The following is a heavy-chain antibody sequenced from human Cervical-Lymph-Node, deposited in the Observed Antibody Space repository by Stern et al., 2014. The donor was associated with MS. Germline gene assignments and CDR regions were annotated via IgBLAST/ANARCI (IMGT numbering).Heavy chain of an antibody. D-gene: IGHD2-15*01. J-gene: IGHJ3*01. CDR3: ARDTSDGGTFGAFDF. CDR2: INHRGGSI. CDR1: GYTFITYY. V-gene: IGHV1-46*01. Sequence: DQLVESGAEVKKPGASVKVSCQASGYTFITYYMHWVRQAPGQGLEWIGMINHRGGSIIYAQKFKGRVTMTSDTSTSTLYMVFTSLRSEDTAVYYCARDTSDGGTFGAFDFWGQGTMVTVSS.